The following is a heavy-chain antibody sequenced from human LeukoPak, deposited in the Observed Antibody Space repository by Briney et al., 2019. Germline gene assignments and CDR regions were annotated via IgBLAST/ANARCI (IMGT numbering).Heavy chain of an antibody. CDR2: IHYSGST. CDR3: ARRSATTGFDY. J-gene: IGHJ4*02. Sequence: KPSETLSHTCTVSGGSIRSSGYYWGWIRQPPGKGLDWIGSIHYSGSTYYNSSLKSRVTMSVDTYRNQISLQLSSVTAADTAVYYCARRSATTGFDYWGQGSLVTVSS. V-gene: IGHV4-39*01. D-gene: IGHD1-26*01. CDR1: GGSIRSSGYY.